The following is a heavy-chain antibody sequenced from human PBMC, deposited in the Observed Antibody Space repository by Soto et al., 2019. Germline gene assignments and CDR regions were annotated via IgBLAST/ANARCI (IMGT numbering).Heavy chain of an antibody. J-gene: IGHJ6*02. V-gene: IGHV4-4*07. CDR3: VSDCSAGGCSSDYGLDV. CDR1: GGSISSYY. Sequence: SETLSLTCTVSGGSISSYYWSWIRQPAGKGLEGIGRIYISGSTDYNPSRKSRVSMSVARSKNQFSLRLTSVTAADTAVYYSVSDCSAGGCSSDYGLDVWGQGTTVTVSS. D-gene: IGHD2-15*01. CDR2: IYISGST.